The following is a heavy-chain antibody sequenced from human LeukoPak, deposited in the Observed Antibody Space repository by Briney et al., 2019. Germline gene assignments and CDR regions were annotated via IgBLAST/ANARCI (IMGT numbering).Heavy chain of an antibody. CDR1: GFTFSSYA. J-gene: IGHJ4*02. D-gene: IGHD3-22*01. CDR2: ISGSGGST. CDR3: AKFAGSSGYYRYYFDY. V-gene: IGHV3-23*01. Sequence: GGSLRLSCAASGFTFSSYAMSWVRQAPGKGLEWVSAISGSGGSTYYADSVKGRFTISRDNSKNTLYLQMNSLRAEDTAVYYCAKFAGSSGYYRYYFDYWGQGTLVTVSS.